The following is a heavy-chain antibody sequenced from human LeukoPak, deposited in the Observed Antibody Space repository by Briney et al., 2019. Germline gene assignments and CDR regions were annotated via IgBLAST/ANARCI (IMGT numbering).Heavy chain of an antibody. CDR1: GYAFTGCF. CDR3: AREGAAGIQY. CDR2: INPNSGGT. J-gene: IGHJ4*02. Sequence: ASVKVSCKASGYAFTGCFMYWVRQAPGQGLEWMGWINPNSGGTNYAQKFQGRVTMTRDTSISTAYMELSRLRSDDTAVYYCAREGAAGIQYWGQGTLVTVSS. D-gene: IGHD6-13*01. V-gene: IGHV1-2*02.